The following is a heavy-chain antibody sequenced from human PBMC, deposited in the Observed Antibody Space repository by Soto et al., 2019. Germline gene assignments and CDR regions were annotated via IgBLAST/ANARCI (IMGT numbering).Heavy chain of an antibody. Sequence: ASVKVSCKASGYTFTSYGISWVRQAPGQGLEWMGGISAYIGNTNYAQKLQGRVTITADESTSTAYMELSSLRSEDTAVYYCARYRSYDQYFDYWGQGTLVTVSS. CDR1: GYTFTSYG. CDR2: ISAYIGNT. V-gene: IGHV1-18*01. J-gene: IGHJ4*02. D-gene: IGHD5-12*01. CDR3: ARYRSYDQYFDY.